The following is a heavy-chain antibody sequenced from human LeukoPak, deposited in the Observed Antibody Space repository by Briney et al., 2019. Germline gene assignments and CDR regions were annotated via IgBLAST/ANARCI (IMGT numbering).Heavy chain of an antibody. D-gene: IGHD6-19*01. Sequence: HPGGSLRLSCAASGFAFSSYWMSWVRQAPGKGLEWVANIKQDGSEKYYVDSVKGRFTISRDNAKNSLYLQMNSLRAEDTAVYYCARAWSHGSGWYNYWGQGTLVTVSS. J-gene: IGHJ4*02. CDR1: GFAFSSYW. CDR3: ARAWSHGSGWYNY. V-gene: IGHV3-7*04. CDR2: IKQDGSEK.